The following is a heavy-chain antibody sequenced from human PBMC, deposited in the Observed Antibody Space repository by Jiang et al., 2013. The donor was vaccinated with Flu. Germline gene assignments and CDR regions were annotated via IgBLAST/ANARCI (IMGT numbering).Heavy chain of an antibody. D-gene: IGHD1-26*01. CDR2: IWYDGSNK. J-gene: IGHJ4*02. CDR3: ARMVGRYYFDY. CDR1: GFTFSSYG. V-gene: IGHV3-33*01. Sequence: GGGVVQPGRSLRLSCAASGFTFSSYGMHWVRQAPGKGLEWVAVIWYDGSNKYYADSVKGRFTISRDNSKNTLYLQMNSLRAEDTAVYYCARMVGRYYFDYWGQGTLVTVSS.